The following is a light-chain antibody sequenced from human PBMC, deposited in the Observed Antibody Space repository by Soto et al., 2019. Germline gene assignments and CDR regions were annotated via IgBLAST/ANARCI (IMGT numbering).Light chain of an antibody. V-gene: IGLV1-51*02. J-gene: IGLJ3*02. CDR2: ENN. Sequence: QSVLTQPPSVSAAPGQKVTISCSGSSFNIGNNYVSWYQQLPGTAPKLLIYENNKRPSGIPDRFSGSKSGTSATLGITGLQTGDEADYYCGTWDNSLSAFWVFGGGTKLTVL. CDR3: GTWDNSLSAFWV. CDR1: SFNIGNNY.